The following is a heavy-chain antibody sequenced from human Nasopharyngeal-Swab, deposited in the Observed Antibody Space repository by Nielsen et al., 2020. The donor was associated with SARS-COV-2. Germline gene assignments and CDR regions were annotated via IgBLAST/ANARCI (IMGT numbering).Heavy chain of an antibody. V-gene: IGHV3-53*01. J-gene: IGHJ1*01. CDR1: GFSVSSNY. D-gene: IGHD2-8*01. CDR2: IHGGGTT. Sequence: GGSLRLSCAASGFSVSSNYMNWVRLAPGKGLEWVSVIHGGGTTYYADSVKGRFTISRDSSTNTLYLQMNSLRVEDTAVYYCARDLGGGYCTTINCLGSWGQGTLVTVSS. CDR3: ARDLGGGYCTTINCLGS.